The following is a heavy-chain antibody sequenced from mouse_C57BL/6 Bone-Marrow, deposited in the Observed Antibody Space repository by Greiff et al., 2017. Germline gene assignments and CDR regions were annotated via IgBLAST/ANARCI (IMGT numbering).Heavy chain of an antibody. J-gene: IGHJ4*01. CDR2: IDPSDSYT. D-gene: IGHD2-4*01. CDR3: AREEYYDYGLYYAMDY. Sequence: VQLQQPGAELVMPGASVKLSCKASGYTFTSYWMHWVKQRPGQGLEWIGEIDPSDSYTNYNQKFKGKSTLTVDKSSSTAYMQLSRLTSEDSAVYYCAREEYYDYGLYYAMDYWGKGTSGTVSS. V-gene: IGHV1-69*01. CDR1: GYTFTSYW.